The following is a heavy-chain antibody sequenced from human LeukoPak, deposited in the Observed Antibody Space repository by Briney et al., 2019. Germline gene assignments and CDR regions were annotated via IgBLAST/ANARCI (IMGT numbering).Heavy chain of an antibody. V-gene: IGHV1-8*01. Sequence: ASVKVSCKAAGYTFTSYDINWGRQATGQGDEWRGWMNPNSGNTGYEQKFQGRVTITRNTSISTAYMELSSLRSDATAVYYCARGGMTREWLSFFWGQGPLVTVSS. CDR2: MNPNSGNT. CDR3: ARGGMTREWLSFF. CDR1: GYTFTSYD. J-gene: IGHJ4*02. D-gene: IGHD3-3*01.